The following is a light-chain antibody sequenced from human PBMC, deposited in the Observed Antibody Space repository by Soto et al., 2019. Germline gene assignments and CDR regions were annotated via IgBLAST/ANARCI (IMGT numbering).Light chain of an antibody. CDR3: SSYTGGNKPQ. CDR2: EVT. Sequence: QSALTQPPSASGSPGQSVTISCTGTSNDIGDYNYVSWYQQHPGKAPKLMIYEVTKRHSGVPDRFSGSKSGNTASLTVSGLQAEDEAEYYCSSYTGGNKPQFGGGTKVTVL. J-gene: IGLJ2*01. V-gene: IGLV2-8*01. CDR1: SNDIGDYNY.